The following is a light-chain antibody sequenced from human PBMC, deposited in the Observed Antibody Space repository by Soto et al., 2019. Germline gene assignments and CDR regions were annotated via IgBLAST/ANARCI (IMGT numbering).Light chain of an antibody. CDR2: ANN. V-gene: IGLV1-40*01. CDR3: QSYDSYLSAWV. CDR1: SSNFGAGYD. J-gene: IGLJ3*02. Sequence: QSVLTQPPSLSGAPGQTVTISCTGSSSNFGAGYDVHWYQQLPGTAPKLLIYANNNRPSGVPDRFSGSKSGASAFLAMTGLQAEDEADYYCQSYDSYLSAWVFGGGTKLTVL.